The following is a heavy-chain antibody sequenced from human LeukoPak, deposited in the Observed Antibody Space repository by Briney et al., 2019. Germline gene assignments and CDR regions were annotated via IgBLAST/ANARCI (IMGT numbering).Heavy chain of an antibody. V-gene: IGHV4-39*07. CDR2: FHYSGST. J-gene: IGHJ4*02. Sequence: PSETLSLTCSVSGGSISSSSYYWGWIRQPPGKGLEWIGTFHYSGSTYYNPSLKSRVTISVDTSKNQFSLKLSSVTAADTAVYYCARTYDFWSANWSPYFDYWGQGTLVTVSS. CDR3: ARTYDFWSANWSPYFDY. CDR1: GGSISSSSYY. D-gene: IGHD3-3*01.